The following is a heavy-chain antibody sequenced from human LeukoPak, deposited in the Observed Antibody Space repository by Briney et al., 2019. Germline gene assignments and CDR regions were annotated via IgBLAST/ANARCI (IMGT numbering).Heavy chain of an antibody. D-gene: IGHD6-19*01. V-gene: IGHV3-7*01. Sequence: PGRCLRLSCAASGFNFNDDYMSWVRQPPGQGLEWVANIKQDGSATSYAASVNGRFTISRDNAKNSVYLQMNSLSAQDTAVYYCARWVGYSSGWALDHWGQGTLVT. CDR1: GFNFNDDY. CDR2: IKQDGSAT. CDR3: ARWVGYSSGWALDH. J-gene: IGHJ5*02.